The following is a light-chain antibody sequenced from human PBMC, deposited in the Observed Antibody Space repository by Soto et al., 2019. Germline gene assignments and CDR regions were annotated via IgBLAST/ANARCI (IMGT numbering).Light chain of an antibody. CDR1: QSVGIY. V-gene: IGKV3-11*01. J-gene: IGKJ4*01. Sequence: EIVLTQSPATLSLSPGERATLSCRASQSVGIYLAWYQQKPGQAPRVLIYDASNRAPGIPARFSGSGSGTDFTLTISALEPEDSAVYYCHQRSNWITFGGGTKVEIK. CDR3: HQRSNWIT. CDR2: DAS.